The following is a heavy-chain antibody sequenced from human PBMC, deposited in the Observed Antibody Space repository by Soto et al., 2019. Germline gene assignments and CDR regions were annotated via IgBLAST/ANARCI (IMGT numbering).Heavy chain of an antibody. Sequence: QVQLQESGPGLVKPSQTLSLTCTVSGGSISSGDYYWSWIRQPPGKGLEWIGYIYYNGSTYYNPSLKSRVTISVDTSKNQFSLKLSSVTAADTAVYYCARDRNYGGNLLYFDYWGQGTLVTVSS. J-gene: IGHJ4*02. D-gene: IGHD4-17*01. V-gene: IGHV4-30-4*01. CDR2: IYYNGST. CDR3: ARDRNYGGNLLYFDY. CDR1: GGSISSGDYY.